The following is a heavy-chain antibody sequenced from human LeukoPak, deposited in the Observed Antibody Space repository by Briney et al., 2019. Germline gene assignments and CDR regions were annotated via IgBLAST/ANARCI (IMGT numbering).Heavy chain of an antibody. V-gene: IGHV1-46*01. Sequence: ASVKVSCTASGYTFTSYYIHSVRQAPGQGLEWMGIINPSGGSTSYAQKFQGRVTMTRDMSTSTVYMELSSLRSEDTAVYYCARQTVAGNIDYWGQGTLVTVSS. CDR3: ARQTVAGNIDY. D-gene: IGHD6-19*01. CDR2: INPSGGST. J-gene: IGHJ4*02. CDR1: GYTFTSYY.